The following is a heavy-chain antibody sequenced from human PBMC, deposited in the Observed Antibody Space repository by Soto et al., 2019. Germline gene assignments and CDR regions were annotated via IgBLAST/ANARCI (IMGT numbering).Heavy chain of an antibody. CDR1: GGTFSSYA. D-gene: IGHD6-13*01. CDR3: AAAAGYYYYYGMDV. J-gene: IGHJ6*02. V-gene: IGHV1-69*13. Sequence: SVKVSRKASGGTFSSYAISWVRQAHGQGLEWMGGIIPIFGTANYAQKFQGRVTITADESTSTAYMELSSLRSEDTAVYYCAAAAGYYYYYGMDVWGQATTVTVSS. CDR2: IIPIFGTA.